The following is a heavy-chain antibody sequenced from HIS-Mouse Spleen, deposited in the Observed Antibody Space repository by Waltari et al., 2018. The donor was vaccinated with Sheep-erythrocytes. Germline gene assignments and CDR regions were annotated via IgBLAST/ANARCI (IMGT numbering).Heavy chain of an antibody. J-gene: IGHJ6*02. Sequence: QVQLVVSGGGVVQPGRSLSLSCAAYGFTFSSYTLPLCRLAPGKGLEWVAVISYDGSNKYSADSVKGRFTISRDNSKNTLYLQMNSLRAEDTAVYYCARDYGDSSSWYGYYYYYGMDVWGQGTTVTVSS. V-gene: IGHV3-30*04. CDR1: GFTFSSYT. D-gene: IGHD6-13*01. CDR3: ARDYGDSSSWYGYYYYYGMDV. CDR2: ISYDGSNK.